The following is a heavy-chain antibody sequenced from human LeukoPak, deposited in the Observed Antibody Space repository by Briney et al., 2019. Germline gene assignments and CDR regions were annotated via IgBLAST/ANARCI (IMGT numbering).Heavy chain of an antibody. Sequence: GGSLRLSCAASGFTFSSYAMHWVRQAPGKGLEWVAVISYDGSNKYYADSVKGRFTISRDNSKNTLYLQMNSLRAEDTAVYYCARVSRRIAVAGNLDYWGQGTLVTVPS. CDR2: ISYDGSNK. D-gene: IGHD6-19*01. CDR1: GFTFSSYA. J-gene: IGHJ4*02. V-gene: IGHV3-30*04. CDR3: ARVSRRIAVAGNLDY.